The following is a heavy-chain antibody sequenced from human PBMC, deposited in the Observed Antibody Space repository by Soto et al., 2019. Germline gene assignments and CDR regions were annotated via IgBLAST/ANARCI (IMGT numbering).Heavy chain of an antibody. J-gene: IGHJ4*02. D-gene: IGHD1-26*01. Sequence: QVQLQESGPGLVKPSETLSLTCTVSGGSISSYYWSWIRQPPGKGLEWIGYIYYSGSTNYNPSLKSRVTISVDTSKNQFSLKLSSVTAADTAVYYCARIGSYLDYWGQGTLVTVSS. CDR1: GGSISSYY. CDR3: ARIGSYLDY. CDR2: IYYSGST. V-gene: IGHV4-59*01.